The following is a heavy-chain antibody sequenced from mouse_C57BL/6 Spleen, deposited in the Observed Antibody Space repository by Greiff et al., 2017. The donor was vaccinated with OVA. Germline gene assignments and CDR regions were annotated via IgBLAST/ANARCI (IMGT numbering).Heavy chain of an antibody. Sequence: VQLQQPGAELVKPGASVKMSCKASGYTFTSYWITWVKQRPGQGLEWIGDIYPGSGSTNYNEKFKDKATLTADKSSSTVYMELSRLTSEDSAVYFCARHGYSMAYFDVWGTGTTVTVSS. CDR1: GYTFTSYW. CDR2: IYPGSGST. V-gene: IGHV1-55*01. CDR3: ARHGYSMAYFDV. J-gene: IGHJ1*03. D-gene: IGHD1-1*02.